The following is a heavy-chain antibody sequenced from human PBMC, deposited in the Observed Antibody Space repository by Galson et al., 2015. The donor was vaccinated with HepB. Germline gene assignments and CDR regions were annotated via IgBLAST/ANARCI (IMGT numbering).Heavy chain of an antibody. CDR3: AREAVSYYYDSSGYPYYFDY. CDR2: IIPIFGTA. D-gene: IGHD3-22*01. V-gene: IGHV1-69*13. Sequence: SVKVSCKASGGTFSSYAISWVRQAPGQGLEWMGGIIPIFGTANYAQKFQGRVTITADESTSTAYMELSSLRSEDTAVYYCAREAVSYYYDSSGYPYYFDYWGQGTLVTVSS. J-gene: IGHJ4*02. CDR1: GGTFSSYA.